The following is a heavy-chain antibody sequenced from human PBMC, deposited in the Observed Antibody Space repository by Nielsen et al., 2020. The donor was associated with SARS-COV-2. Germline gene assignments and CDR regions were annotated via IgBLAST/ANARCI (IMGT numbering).Heavy chain of an antibody. CDR1: GGSISSGGYY. Sequence: SETLSLTCTVSGGSISSGGYYWSWIRQHPGKGLEWIGYIYYSGSTYYNPSLKSRVTISVDTSKNQFSLKLSSVTAADTAVYYCARTRGSYIDYWGQGTLVTVSS. CDR3: ARTRGSYIDY. V-gene: IGHV4-31*03. CDR2: IYYSGST. J-gene: IGHJ4*02. D-gene: IGHD1-26*01.